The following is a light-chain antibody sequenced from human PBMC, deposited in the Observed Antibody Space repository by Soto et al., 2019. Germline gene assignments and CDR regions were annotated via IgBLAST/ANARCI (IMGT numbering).Light chain of an antibody. J-gene: IGKJ1*01. Sequence: EIVLTQSPGTLYLSPGERATLSCRASQSVSSNYLAWYQQKPGQAPRLHIYGASSRATGIPDRFTGSGSGTDFTLTISRLEPEDFAVYYCQQYGSSPRTFGQGTKVDIK. CDR2: GAS. CDR3: QQYGSSPRT. V-gene: IGKV3-20*01. CDR1: QSVSSNY.